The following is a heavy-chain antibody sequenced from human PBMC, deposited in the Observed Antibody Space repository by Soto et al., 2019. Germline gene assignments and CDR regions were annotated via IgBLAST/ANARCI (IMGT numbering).Heavy chain of an antibody. J-gene: IGHJ3*02. CDR1: GFTFSSYW. V-gene: IGHV3-7*01. D-gene: IGHD1-7*01. Sequence: GGSLRLSCAASGFTFSSYWMSWVRQAPGKGLEWVANIKQDGSEKYYVDSVKGRFTISRDNAKNSLYLQMNSLRAEDTAVYYCAREYNWNYVPDDAFDIWGQGTMVTVSS. CDR3: AREYNWNYVPDDAFDI. CDR2: IKQDGSEK.